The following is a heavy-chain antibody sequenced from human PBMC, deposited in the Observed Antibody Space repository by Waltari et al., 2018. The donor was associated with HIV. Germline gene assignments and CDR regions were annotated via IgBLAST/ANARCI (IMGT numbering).Heavy chain of an antibody. CDR3: TGDGLYYDVWSGYPGD. CDR2: IRSKAYGGTT. D-gene: IGHD3-3*01. J-gene: IGHJ4*02. CDR1: GFTLGAYV. V-gene: IGHV3-49*03. Sequence: EFPLVGSGGALLQPRRSLRLSCTASGFTLGAYVTRWSCQAPREGLESVGFIRSKAYGGTTEYAGSVRGRVTIASDDTKSIAYLRMNSLKTEDTAVYDCTGDGLYYDVWSGYPGDGDQGALVTVS.